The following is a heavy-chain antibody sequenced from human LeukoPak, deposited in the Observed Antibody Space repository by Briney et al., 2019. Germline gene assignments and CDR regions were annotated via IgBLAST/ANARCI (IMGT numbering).Heavy chain of an antibody. J-gene: IGHJ3*02. V-gene: IGHV4-59*12. CDR1: GGSISSYY. D-gene: IGHD3-22*01. CDR3: ARDSPYYYDSSGVDAFDI. CDR2: IYYSRST. Sequence: SETLSLTCTVSGGSISSYYWSWIRQPPGKGLEWIGYIYYSRSTNYNPSLKSRVTISVDTSKNQFSLKLSSVTAADTAVYYCARDSPYYYDSSGVDAFDIWGQGTMVTVSS.